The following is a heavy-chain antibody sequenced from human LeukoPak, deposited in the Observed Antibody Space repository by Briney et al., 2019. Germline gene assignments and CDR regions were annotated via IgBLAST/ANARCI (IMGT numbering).Heavy chain of an antibody. CDR1: GYTFTSYG. V-gene: IGHV1-18*01. D-gene: IGHD3-10*01. CDR2: ISAYNGNT. CDR3: ARPYYYGSGSYPLGAFDI. J-gene: IGHJ3*02. Sequence: ASVKVSCKASGYTFTSYGISWVRQAPGQGLEWMGWISAYNGNTNYAQKLQGRVTMTTDTSTSTAYTELRSLRSDDTAVYYCARPYYYGSGSYPLGAFDIWGQGTMVTVSS.